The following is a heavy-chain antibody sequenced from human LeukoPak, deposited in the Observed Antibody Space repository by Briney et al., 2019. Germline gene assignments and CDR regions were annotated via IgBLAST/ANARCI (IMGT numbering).Heavy chain of an antibody. CDR3: ARDRTEMATVYFDY. Sequence: GGSLRLSCAASGFTLSSYWMSWVRQAPGKGLEWVANIKQDGSEKYYVDSVKGRFTISRDNAKNSLYLQMNSLRAEDTAVYYCARDRTEMATVYFDYWGQGTLVTVSS. J-gene: IGHJ4*02. D-gene: IGHD5-24*01. CDR1: GFTLSSYW. V-gene: IGHV3-7*01. CDR2: IKQDGSEK.